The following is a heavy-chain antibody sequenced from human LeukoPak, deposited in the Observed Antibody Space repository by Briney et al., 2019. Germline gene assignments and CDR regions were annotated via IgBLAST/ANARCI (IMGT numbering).Heavy chain of an antibody. CDR1: GFTFSNYG. CDR2: IFYSGST. D-gene: IGHD3-22*01. V-gene: IGHV4-59*12. Sequence: GSLRLSCAASGFTFSNYGMNWVRQPPGKALEWIGNIFYSGSTYYSPSLKSRVTISLDTSRNQFSLKLNSVTAADTAVYYCAKSNGYGLIDIWGQGTMVTVSS. CDR3: AKSNGYGLIDI. J-gene: IGHJ3*02.